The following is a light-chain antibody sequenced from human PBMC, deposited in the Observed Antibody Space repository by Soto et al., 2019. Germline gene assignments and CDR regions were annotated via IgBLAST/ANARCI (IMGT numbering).Light chain of an antibody. V-gene: IGKV3-11*01. J-gene: IGKJ5*01. CDR3: QQCTSWPLT. CDR2: NAS. Sequence: ILVTQFPATLSLSPGERAALSCRASQSISSCLAWYQQKPGQAPRLLIYNASNRATGIPARFSGSGSGTDFTLTISSLEPEDFAVYYCQQCTSWPLTFGQGTRLEIK. CDR1: QSISSC.